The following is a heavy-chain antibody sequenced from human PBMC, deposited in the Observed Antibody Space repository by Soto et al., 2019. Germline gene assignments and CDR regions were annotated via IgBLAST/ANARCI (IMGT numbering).Heavy chain of an antibody. Sequence: GSLVLACAASGFTFRIYGMHWVRQAPGKGLEWVAFIWHDGGNKFYAESVKGRFTISRDNSKNTLYLQMNSLSAEDTAMYYCARDGDVNTGFGKDYWGQGTQVTVYS. J-gene: IGHJ4*02. CDR1: GFTFRIYG. CDR3: ARDGDVNTGFGKDY. D-gene: IGHD3-16*01. CDR2: IWHDGGNK. V-gene: IGHV3-33*01.